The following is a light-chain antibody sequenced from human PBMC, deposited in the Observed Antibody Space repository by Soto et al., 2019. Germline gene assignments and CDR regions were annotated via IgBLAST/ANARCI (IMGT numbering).Light chain of an antibody. Sequence: DIRMTQSASSLSASVGDRVAMTWRASQSISPYLNWYQQKPGKAPNLLIYSASILESGVPSRFSGSRSGPDFNLTISSLQTEAFATYYCQQINSYPLTFGAGTKVDI. CDR3: QQINSYPLT. V-gene: IGKV1-39*01. J-gene: IGKJ4*01. CDR1: QSISPY. CDR2: SAS.